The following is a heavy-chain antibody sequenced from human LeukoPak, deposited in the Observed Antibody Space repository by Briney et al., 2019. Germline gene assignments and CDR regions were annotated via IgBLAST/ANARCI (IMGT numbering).Heavy chain of an antibody. CDR1: GGSISSHY. D-gene: IGHD3-22*01. Sequence: SETLSPTCTVSGGSISSHYWSWIRQPPGKGLEWIGYIYYSGSTNYNPSLKSRVTISVDTSKNQFSLKLSSVTAADTAVYYCARSIVLVTAYFDYWGQGTLVTVSS. J-gene: IGHJ4*02. V-gene: IGHV4-59*11. CDR3: ARSIVLVTAYFDY. CDR2: IYYSGST.